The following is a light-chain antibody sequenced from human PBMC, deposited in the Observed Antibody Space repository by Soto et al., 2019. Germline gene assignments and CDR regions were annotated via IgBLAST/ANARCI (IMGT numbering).Light chain of an antibody. CDR2: GAS. Sequence: EIVMTQSPAALSVSPGERATLSCRASQSLTTNLAWYQQKPGQPPRLLIYGASTKATGIPARFSGSGSGTEFTLTISSLQSEDFAVYYCQQYHNWPRTFGQGTKVEIK. V-gene: IGKV3-15*01. CDR1: QSLTTN. J-gene: IGKJ1*01. CDR3: QQYHNWPRT.